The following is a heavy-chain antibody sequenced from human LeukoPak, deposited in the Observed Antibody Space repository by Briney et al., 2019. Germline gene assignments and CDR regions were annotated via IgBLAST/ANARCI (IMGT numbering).Heavy chain of an antibody. Sequence: ASETLSLTCTVSGGSISSYYWSWIRQPPGKGLEWIGYIYYSGSTNYNPSPKSRVTISVDTSKNQFSLKLGSVTAADTAVYYCARLQGHMLYSYGYYFDYWGQGTLVTVSS. CDR1: GGSISSYY. CDR2: IYYSGST. V-gene: IGHV4-59*08. J-gene: IGHJ4*02. D-gene: IGHD5-18*01. CDR3: ARLQGHMLYSYGYYFDY.